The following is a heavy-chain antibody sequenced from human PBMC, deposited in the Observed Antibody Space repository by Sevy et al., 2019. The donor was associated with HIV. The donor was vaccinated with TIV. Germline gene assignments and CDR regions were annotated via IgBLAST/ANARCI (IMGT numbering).Heavy chain of an antibody. CDR1: GFTFNRYW. Sequence: GGSLRLSCAASGFTFNRYWMHWVRQAPGKGPVWLARIDGDGSATTYTASGKGRFTISRDNAQDTLYLQMNSLRTEDTAIYYCARIATGHTFGLPDFWGQGTLVTVSS. CDR2: IDGDGSAT. J-gene: IGHJ4*02. V-gene: IGHV3-74*01. D-gene: IGHD1-1*01. CDR3: ARIATGHTFGLPDF.